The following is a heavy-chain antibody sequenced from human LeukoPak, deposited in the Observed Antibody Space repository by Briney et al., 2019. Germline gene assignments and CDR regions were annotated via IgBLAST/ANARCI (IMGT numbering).Heavy chain of an antibody. J-gene: IGHJ6*03. Sequence: ASVKVSCKASGYTFTRYYMHWVRQAPGQGLEWMGIINPSGGSTSYAQKFQGRVTMTRDMSTSTVYMELSSLRSEDTAVYYCARVGPLGYYYYYMDVWGKGTTVTVSS. CDR2: INPSGGST. D-gene: IGHD7-27*01. V-gene: IGHV1-46*01. CDR1: GYTFTRYY. CDR3: ARVGPLGYYYYYMDV.